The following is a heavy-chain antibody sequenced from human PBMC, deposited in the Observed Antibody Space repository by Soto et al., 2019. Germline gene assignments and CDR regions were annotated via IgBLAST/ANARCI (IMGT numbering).Heavy chain of an antibody. CDR2: IYYSGST. CDR1: GGSISSSSYY. J-gene: IGHJ5*02. D-gene: IGHD6-19*01. CDR3: ARAYSSGWTRTGVNWFDP. V-gene: IGHV4-39*01. Sequence: SETLSLTCTVSGGSISSSSYYWGRIRQPPGKGLEWIGSIYYSGSTYYNPSLKSRVTISVDTSKNQFSLKLSSVTAADTAVYYCARAYSSGWTRTGVNWFDPWGQGTLVTVSS.